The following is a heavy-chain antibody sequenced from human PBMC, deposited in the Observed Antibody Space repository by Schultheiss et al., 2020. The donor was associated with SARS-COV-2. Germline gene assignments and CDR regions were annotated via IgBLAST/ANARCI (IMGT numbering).Heavy chain of an antibody. CDR2: ISAYNGNT. J-gene: IGHJ4*02. Sequence: ASVKVSCKASGYTFTSYGISWVRQAPGQGLEWMGWISAYNGNTNYAQKLQGRVTMTTDTSTSTAYMELRSLRSDDTAVYYCATGGIRLGELSLNYWGQGTLVTVSS. D-gene: IGHD3-16*02. CDR3: ATGGIRLGELSLNY. CDR1: GYTFTSYG. V-gene: IGHV1-18*04.